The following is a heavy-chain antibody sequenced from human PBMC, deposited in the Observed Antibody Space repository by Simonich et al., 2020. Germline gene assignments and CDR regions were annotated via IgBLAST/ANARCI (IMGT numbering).Heavy chain of an antibody. D-gene: IGHD7-27*01. J-gene: IGHJ3*02. Sequence: QVQLVQSGAEVKKPGASVKVSCKASGYTFTGYYMHWVRQAPGQGLEWVGCINPNRGGTNYAQKFQGRVTMTRDTSISTAYMELSRLRSDDTAVYYCARGRLTGDKGAFDIWGQGTMVTVSS. CDR2: INPNRGGT. CDR3: ARGRLTGDKGAFDI. V-gene: IGHV1-2*02. CDR1: GYTFTGYY.